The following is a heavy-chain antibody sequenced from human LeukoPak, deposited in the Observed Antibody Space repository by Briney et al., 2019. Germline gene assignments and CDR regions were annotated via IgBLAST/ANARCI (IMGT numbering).Heavy chain of an antibody. J-gene: IGHJ3*02. CDR1: GFTFSSYA. CDR3: ARVGGSYWEYDAFDI. CDR2: ISYDGSNK. Sequence: PGGSLRLSCAASGFTFSSYAMHWVRQAPGKGLEWVAVISYDGSNKYYADSVKGRFTISRDNSKNTLYLQMNSLRAEDTAVYYCARVGGSYWEYDAFDIWGQGTMVTVSS. V-gene: IGHV3-30-3*01. D-gene: IGHD1-26*01.